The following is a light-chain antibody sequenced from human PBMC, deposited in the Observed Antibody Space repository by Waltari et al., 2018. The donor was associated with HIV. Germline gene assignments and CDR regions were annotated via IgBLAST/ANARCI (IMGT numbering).Light chain of an antibody. CDR3: GTWDADLDGPV. Sequence: SVLPHPPPASGAPRETPRTPFFGSPPPRRRKTVYCYQHIPPTPPKLIIYNTDQRPSGFPARFSASKTGTSASLAISGLQPGDEGLYYCGTWDADLDGPVFGGGTKVTVL. CDR1: PPPRRRKT. CDR2: NTD. V-gene: IGLV1-44*01. J-gene: IGLJ3*02.